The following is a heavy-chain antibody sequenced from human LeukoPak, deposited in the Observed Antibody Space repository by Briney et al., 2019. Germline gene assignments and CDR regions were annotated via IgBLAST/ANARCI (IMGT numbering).Heavy chain of an antibody. CDR2: ISAYNGNT. CDR3: ARALRLGELSPLGY. D-gene: IGHD3-16*02. J-gene: IGHJ4*02. V-gene: IGHV1-18*01. CDR1: GYTFTSYD. Sequence: ASVKVSCKASGYTFTSYDINWVRQATGQGLEWMGWISAYNGNTNYAQKLQGRVTMTTDTSTSTAYMELRSLRSDDTAVYYCARALRLGELSPLGYWGQGTLVTVSS.